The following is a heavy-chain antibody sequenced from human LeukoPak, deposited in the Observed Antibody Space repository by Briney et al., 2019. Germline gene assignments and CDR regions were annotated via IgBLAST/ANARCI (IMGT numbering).Heavy chain of an antibody. CDR2: IKEDGGEK. CDR3: AELGITMIGGV. V-gene: IGHV3-7*01. Sequence: GGSLRLSCAASGFTFSRYWMSWVRQAPGKGLEWVANIKEDGGEKFHVDSVKGRFTISRDNAKNSLYLQMNSLRAEDTAVYYCAELGITMIGGVWGKGTTVTISS. D-gene: IGHD3-10*02. J-gene: IGHJ6*04. CDR1: GFTFSRYW.